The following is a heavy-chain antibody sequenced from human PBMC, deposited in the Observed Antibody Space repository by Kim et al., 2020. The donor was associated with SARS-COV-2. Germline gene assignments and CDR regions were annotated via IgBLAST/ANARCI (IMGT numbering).Heavy chain of an antibody. V-gene: IGHV4-38-2*02. CDR1: GYSISSGYY. CDR2: IYHSGST. Sequence: SETLSLTCTVSGYSISSGYYWGWIRQPPGKGLEWIGSIYHSGSTYYNPSLKSRVTISVDTSKNQFSLKLSSVTAADTAVYYCARKHYGDYEGWFDPWGQGTLVTVSS. J-gene: IGHJ5*02. D-gene: IGHD4-17*01. CDR3: ARKHYGDYEGWFDP.